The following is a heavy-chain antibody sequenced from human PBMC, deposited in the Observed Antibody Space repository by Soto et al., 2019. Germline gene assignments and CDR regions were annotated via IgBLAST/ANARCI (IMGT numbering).Heavy chain of an antibody. CDR2: INPSGGST. V-gene: IGHV1-46*01. Sequence: GASVKVSCKASGYTFTSYYMHWVRQAPGQGLEWMGIINPSGGSTSYAQKFQGRVTMTRDTSTSTVYMELSSLRSEDTAVYYCARAWYSSGWTTYYYGMDVWGQGTTVTVSS. CDR1: GYTFTSYY. J-gene: IGHJ6*02. CDR3: ARAWYSSGWTTYYYGMDV. D-gene: IGHD6-19*01.